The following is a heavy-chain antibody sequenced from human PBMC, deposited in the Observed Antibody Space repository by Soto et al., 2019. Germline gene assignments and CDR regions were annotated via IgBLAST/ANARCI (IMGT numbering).Heavy chain of an antibody. J-gene: IGHJ3*02. V-gene: IGHV4-34*01. CDR2: INHAGST. D-gene: IGHD4-4*01. Sequence: ETLSLTCAVYSGSFSVYYWNWIRQSPGKGLEWIGEINHAGSTNYNPSLKSRVTISVDTSKNQFSLELSSVTAADTAVYFCARDSTRRGACDIWGQGTMVTV. CDR3: ARDSTRRGACDI. CDR1: SGSFSVYY.